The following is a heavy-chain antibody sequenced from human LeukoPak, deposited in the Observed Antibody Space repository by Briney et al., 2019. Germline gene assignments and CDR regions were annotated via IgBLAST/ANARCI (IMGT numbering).Heavy chain of an antibody. CDR1: GDSITSGSYY. CDR2: IYYSGNT. CDR3: ARGKRLDRITMVRGVRGEFDY. D-gene: IGHD3-10*01. J-gene: IGHJ4*02. Sequence: PSETLSLTCTVSGDSITSGSYYWGWIRQPPGRGLEWIGSIYYSGNTYYNPSLKSRVTISVDTSNNEFSLRLTSVTAADTAVYYCARGKRLDRITMVRGVRGEFDYWGQGTLVTVSS. V-gene: IGHV4-39*07.